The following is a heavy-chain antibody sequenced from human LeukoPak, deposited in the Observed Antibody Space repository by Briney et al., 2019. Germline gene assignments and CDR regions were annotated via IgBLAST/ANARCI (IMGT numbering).Heavy chain of an antibody. CDR3: ARDPAADQFGDSGY. D-gene: IGHD3-10*01. J-gene: IGHJ4*02. V-gene: IGHV3-74*01. Sequence: GGSLRLSCAASGFTFSSIWMHWVRQAPGKGLVWVSRIKGDGSGTSYADSVEGRFTISRDNAKNTLYLQMNSLRAEDTAVYYCARDPAADQFGDSGYWGQGTLVTVSS. CDR1: GFTFSSIW. CDR2: IKGDGSGT.